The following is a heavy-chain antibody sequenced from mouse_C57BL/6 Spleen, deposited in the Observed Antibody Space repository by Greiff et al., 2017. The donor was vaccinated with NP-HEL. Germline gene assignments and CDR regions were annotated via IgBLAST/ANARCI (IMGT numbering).Heavy chain of an antibody. CDR1: GFTFTDYY. D-gene: IGHD1-1*01. V-gene: IGHV7-3*01. CDR2: IRNKANGYTT. CDR3: ARRGRSYRYFDV. J-gene: IGHJ1*03. Sequence: EVNVVESGGGLVQPGGSLSLSCAASGFTFTDYYMSWVRQPPGKALEWLGFIRNKANGYTTEYSASVKGRFTISRDNSQSILYLQMNALRAEDSATYYWARRGRSYRYFDVWGTGTTVTVSS.